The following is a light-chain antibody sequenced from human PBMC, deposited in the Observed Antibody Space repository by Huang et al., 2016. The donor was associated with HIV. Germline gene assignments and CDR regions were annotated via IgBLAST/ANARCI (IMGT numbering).Light chain of an antibody. CDR2: WAS. J-gene: IGKJ3*01. V-gene: IGKV4-1*01. Sequence: DIVMTQSPDSLAASLGERATINCKSSQSVFDSSNERNYLAWYQQKPGQPPKLLSHWASIRESGVPDRFSGSGSGTDFTLTISSLQAEDVAVYYCQQYYSTLFSFGPGTRVDI. CDR1: QSVFDSSNERNY. CDR3: QQYYSTLFS.